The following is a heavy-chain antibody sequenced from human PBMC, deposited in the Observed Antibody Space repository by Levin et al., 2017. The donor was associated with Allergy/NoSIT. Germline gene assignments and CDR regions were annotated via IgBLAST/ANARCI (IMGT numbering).Heavy chain of an antibody. D-gene: IGHD3-9*01. J-gene: IGHJ3*02. CDR1: GFTFDDYA. CDR3: AKGSRTLRYFDWPLGAAFDI. Sequence: PGGSLRLSCAASGFTFDDYAMHWVRQAPGKGLEWVSGISWNSGSIGYADSVKGRFTISRDNAKNSLYLQMNSLRAEDTALYYCAKGSRTLRYFDWPLGAAFDIWGQGTMVTVSS. V-gene: IGHV3-9*01. CDR2: ISWNSGSI.